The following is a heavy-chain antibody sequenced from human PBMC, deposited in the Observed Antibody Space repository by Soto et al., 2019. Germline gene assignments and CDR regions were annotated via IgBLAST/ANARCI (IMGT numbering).Heavy chain of an antibody. CDR2: VSFDGSNQ. J-gene: IGHJ3*02. V-gene: IGHV3-33*01. CDR1: GFAFSAYG. D-gene: IGHD1-1*01. CDR3: ARLSQMGSTTEAFDI. Sequence: PGGSLRLSCAASGFAFSAYGMHWVRQAPGKGLEWVAVVSFDGSNQYYIDSVKGRFTISRDNSKNTVYLQMNSLRVEDTAVYYCARLSQMGSTTEAFDIWGKGTMVTVSS.